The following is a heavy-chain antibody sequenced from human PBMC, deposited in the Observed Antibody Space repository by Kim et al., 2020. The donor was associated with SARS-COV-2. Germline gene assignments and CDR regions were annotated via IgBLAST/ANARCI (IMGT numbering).Heavy chain of an antibody. V-gene: IGHV3-23*01. J-gene: IGHJ4*02. D-gene: IGHD6-13*01. Sequence: GGSLRLSCAASGFTFSTYAMIWVRQAPGTGLEWVSTISSSGGSTYYADSVKGRFTISRDNSKNTLYLQMNSLRDEDTAVYYCANFATEDSSWYAWGSTFDHWGRGTLVTVSS. CDR3: ANFATEDSSWYAWGSTFDH. CDR2: ISSSGGST. CDR1: GFTFSTYA.